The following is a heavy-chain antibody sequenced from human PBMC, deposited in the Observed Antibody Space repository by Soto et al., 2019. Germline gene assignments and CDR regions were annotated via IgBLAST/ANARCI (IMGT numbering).Heavy chain of an antibody. V-gene: IGHV1-3*01. J-gene: IGHJ6*02. CDR2: INAGNGNT. D-gene: IGHD3-10*01. CDR3: ARGMIRGVITSTGMDV. CDR1: GYTFTSYA. Sequence: ASVKVSCKASGYTFTSYAMHWVRQAPGQRLEWMGWINAGNGNTKYSQKFQGRVTITRDTSASTAYMELSSLRSEDTAVYYCARGMIRGVITSTGMDVWGQGTTVTV.